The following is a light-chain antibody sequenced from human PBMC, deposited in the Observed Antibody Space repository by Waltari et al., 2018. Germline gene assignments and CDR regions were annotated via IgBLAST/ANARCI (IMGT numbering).Light chain of an antibody. CDR3: QSGGHGTWV. Sequence: QLVLTQSPSASASLGASVRLTCTLDSGHSSNIIARHLQQPEQGPRYLMKVNSDGSDSKGDEMPDRFSGSGSGGKRCLPSSSVQSEDEADYYCQSGGHGTWVFGGGATLTVL. CDR2: VNSDGSD. V-gene: IGLV4-69*01. CDR1: SGHSSNI. J-gene: IGLJ3*02.